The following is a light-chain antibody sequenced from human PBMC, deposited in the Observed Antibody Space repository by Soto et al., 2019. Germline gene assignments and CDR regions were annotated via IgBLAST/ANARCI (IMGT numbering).Light chain of an antibody. Sequence: DIVMTQSPDSLAVSLGERATINCKSSQSVLYSSNNKNYCAWYQQKPGQPPKLLIYWASTRESGVPDRFSGSGSGTDFTLTISSLQAEDVAVYYCQQYYSSPQTFGQGTKLEIK. V-gene: IGKV4-1*01. CDR1: QSVLYSSNNKNY. J-gene: IGKJ2*01. CDR3: QQYYSSPQT. CDR2: WAS.